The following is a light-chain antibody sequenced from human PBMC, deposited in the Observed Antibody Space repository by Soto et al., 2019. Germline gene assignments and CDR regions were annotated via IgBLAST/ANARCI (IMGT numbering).Light chain of an antibody. CDR3: QQRSNWLLT. Sequence: EIVLTQSPATLSLSPGERATLSCRASQSVSSYLAWYQQKPGQAPRLLIYDASNRATGIPARFSGSGSGTDFILTISSLEPEDFAVYYCQQRSNWLLTFGGGTKVEIK. CDR1: QSVSSY. CDR2: DAS. V-gene: IGKV3-11*01. J-gene: IGKJ4*01.